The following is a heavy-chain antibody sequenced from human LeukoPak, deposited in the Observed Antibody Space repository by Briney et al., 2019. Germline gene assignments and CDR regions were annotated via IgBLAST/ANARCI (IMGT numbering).Heavy chain of an antibody. CDR1: GYTFTGYY. D-gene: IGHD5-18*01. Sequence: ASVKVSCKASGYTFTGYYMHWVRQAPGQGLEWMGWISAYNGNTNYAQKLQGRVTMTTDTSTSTAYMELRSLRSDDTAVYYCARGRDSWIQLDYWGQGTLVTVSS. V-gene: IGHV1-18*04. CDR2: ISAYNGNT. J-gene: IGHJ4*02. CDR3: ARGRDSWIQLDY.